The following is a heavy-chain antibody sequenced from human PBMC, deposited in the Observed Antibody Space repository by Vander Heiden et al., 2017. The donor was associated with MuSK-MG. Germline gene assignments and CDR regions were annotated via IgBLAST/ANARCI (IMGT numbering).Heavy chain of an antibody. D-gene: IGHD2-15*01. V-gene: IGHV3-64D*06. CDR3: VGRGYCSGGSCYLDY. CDR2: ISSNGGST. Sequence: EVQLVVSGGGLVQPGGSLRLPCSAAGFPFSSYAMHWVRQAPGKGLEYVSAISSNGGSTYYADSVKGRFTISRDNSKNTLYLQMSSLRAEDTAVYYCVGRGYCSGGSCYLDYWGQGTLVTVSS. J-gene: IGHJ4*02. CDR1: GFPFSSYA.